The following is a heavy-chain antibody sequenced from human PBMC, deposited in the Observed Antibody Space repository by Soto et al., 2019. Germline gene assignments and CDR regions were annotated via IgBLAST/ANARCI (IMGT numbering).Heavy chain of an antibody. J-gene: IGHJ3*02. Sequence: SETLSLTCTVSGGSISSYYWSWIRQPPGKGLEWIGYIYYSGSTNYNPSLKSRVTISVDTSKNQFSLKLSSVTAADTAVYYCARAYYYDYVWGSYQGAFDIWGQGTMVTVSS. CDR3: ARAYYYDYVWGSYQGAFDI. CDR1: GGSISSYY. V-gene: IGHV4-59*01. D-gene: IGHD3-16*02. CDR2: IYYSGST.